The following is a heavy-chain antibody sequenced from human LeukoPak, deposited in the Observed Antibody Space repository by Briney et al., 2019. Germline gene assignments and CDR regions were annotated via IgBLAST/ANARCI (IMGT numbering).Heavy chain of an antibody. V-gene: IGHV3-21*01. CDR2: ISMSSSYI. CDR1: GFTFSSYS. CDR3: ARDPLDH. J-gene: IGHJ5*02. Sequence: GGSLRLSCAASGFTFSSYSMNWVRQAPGKGLEWVSSISMSSSYINYADSVKGRFTISRDNAKKSLYLQMNSLRAEDTAVYYCARDPLDHWGQGALVTVSS.